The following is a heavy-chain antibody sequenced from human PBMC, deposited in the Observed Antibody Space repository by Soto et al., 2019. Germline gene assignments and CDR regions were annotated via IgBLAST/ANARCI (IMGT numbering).Heavy chain of an antibody. CDR3: ARGGVVVAAAPFDY. Sequence: PSETLSLTCTVSGGSISRYYWSWIRQPPGKGLEWSGYIYYSGSTNYTPSLKSRVTISVDTSKNQFSLKLSSVTAADTAVYYCARGGVVVAAAPFDYWGQGTLVTVSS. CDR1: GGSISRYY. J-gene: IGHJ4*02. CDR2: IYYSGST. V-gene: IGHV4-59*01. D-gene: IGHD2-15*01.